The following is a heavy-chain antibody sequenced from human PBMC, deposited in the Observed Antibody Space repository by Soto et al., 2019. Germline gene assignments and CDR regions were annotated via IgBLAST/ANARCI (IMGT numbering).Heavy chain of an antibody. CDR3: ATLSYSSGSY. V-gene: IGHV1-3*01. D-gene: IGHD6-19*01. J-gene: IGHJ4*02. CDR2: IDAGYDNT. Sequence: ASVKVSCKASAYIFSSYAMHWLRQAPGQRLEWMGWIDAGYDNTNTKYSQKFQGRLTITRDTSASTAYMELSSLRSEDTAVYYCATLSYSSGSYWGQGTQVTVSS. CDR1: AYIFSSYA.